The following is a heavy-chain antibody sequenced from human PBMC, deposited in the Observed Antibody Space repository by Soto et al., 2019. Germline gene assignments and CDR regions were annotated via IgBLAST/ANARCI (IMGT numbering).Heavy chain of an antibody. Sequence: SETLSLTCTVSGGSVNSGAYYWNWIRQPPGKGLEWIAHIYYSGTTNYNPSLRSRVTISIDTSKNQFSLNLSSVTAADTAVYYCARVNFWSGYADHWGQGILVTVSS. D-gene: IGHD3-3*01. CDR2: IYYSGTT. J-gene: IGHJ4*02. CDR3: ARVNFWSGYADH. CDR1: GGSVNSGAYY. V-gene: IGHV4-61*08.